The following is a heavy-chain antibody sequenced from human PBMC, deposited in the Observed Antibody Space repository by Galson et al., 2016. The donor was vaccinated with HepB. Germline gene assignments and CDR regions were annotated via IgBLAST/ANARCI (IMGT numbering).Heavy chain of an antibody. D-gene: IGHD6-6*01. J-gene: IGHJ4*02. V-gene: IGHV3-23*01. CDR3: AKDLVPNTGRAFDY. CDR2: IRGSGTT. CDR1: GFTFTNYG. Sequence: SLRLSCAASGFTFTNYGMSWVRQAPGKGLEWVSGIRGSGTTYYADPVKGHVTITRDNSKNTVYPQMDSLRAEDTALYYCAKDLVPNTGRAFDYWGQGTLVTVSS.